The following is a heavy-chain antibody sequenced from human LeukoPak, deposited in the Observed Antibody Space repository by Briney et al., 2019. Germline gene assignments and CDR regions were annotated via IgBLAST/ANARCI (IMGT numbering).Heavy chain of an antibody. V-gene: IGHV4-30-2*01. J-gene: IGHJ4*02. CDR3: ARGGFEPNFDY. D-gene: IGHD1-14*01. CDR2: IYHSGST. CDR1: GGSISSGGYS. Sequence: PSETLSLTCAVSGGSISSGGYSWSWIRQPPGKGLEWIGYIYHSGSTYYNPSLKSRVTISVDRSKNQFSLKLSSVTAADTAVYYCARGGFEPNFDYWGQGTLVTVPS.